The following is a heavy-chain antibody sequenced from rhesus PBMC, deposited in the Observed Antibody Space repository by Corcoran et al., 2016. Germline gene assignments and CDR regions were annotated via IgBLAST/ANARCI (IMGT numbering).Heavy chain of an antibody. CDR3: AGGYSRGWKTSDF. J-gene: IGHJ4*01. CDR1: GASIRGFYH. D-gene: IGHD6-31*01. CDR2: FYGNSAGT. V-gene: IGHV4-73*01. Sequence: QVKLQQWGEGVVKPPETLSLTCAALGASIRGFYHRNWICHPPGKGLDRIGLFYGNSAGTNYNPSLKNRVPISKDASNNPFSLKLSSVTAADTAVYYCAGGYSRGWKTSDFWGQGILVTVSS.